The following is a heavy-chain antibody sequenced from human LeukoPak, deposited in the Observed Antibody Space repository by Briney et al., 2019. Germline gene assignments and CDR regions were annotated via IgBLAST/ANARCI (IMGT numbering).Heavy chain of an antibody. V-gene: IGHV4-30-4*01. CDR1: GGSISSGDYY. CDR3: ARVVAAAGTPDY. J-gene: IGHJ4*02. Sequence: PSQTLSLTCTVSGGSISSGDYYWRWTRQPPAKGLEWIGHIYYSGSTYYNPSLKSRVTISVDTSKNQFSLKLSSVTAADTAVYYCARVVAAAGTPDYWGQGTLVTVSS. D-gene: IGHD6-13*01. CDR2: IYYSGST.